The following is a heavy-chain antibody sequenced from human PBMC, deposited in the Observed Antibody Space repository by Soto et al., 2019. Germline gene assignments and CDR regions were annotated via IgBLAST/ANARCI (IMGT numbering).Heavy chain of an antibody. D-gene: IGHD1-1*01. CDR2: ISAYNGNT. V-gene: IGHV1-18*01. CDR1: GYTFTSYG. Sequence: QVQLVQSGAEVKKPGASVKVSCKASGYTFTSYGISWVRQAPGQGLEWMGWISAYNGNTNYAQKLQGRVTMTTDTSTSTAYLELRSLRSDDTAVYYCARSYRSYYYYYGMDVWGQGTTVTVSS. J-gene: IGHJ6*02. CDR3: ARSYRSYYYYYGMDV.